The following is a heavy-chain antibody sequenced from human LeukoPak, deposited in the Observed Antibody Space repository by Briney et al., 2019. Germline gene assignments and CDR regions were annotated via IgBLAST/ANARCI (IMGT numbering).Heavy chain of an antibody. J-gene: IGHJ4*02. Sequence: PGGSLRLSCAASGFTFDDYAMHWVRQAPGKGLEWVSGINWNSGSMGYADSVKGRFTISRDNAKNSLYLQMNSLRADDTALYYCAKEKTRTGFDYWGQGTLVTVSS. D-gene: IGHD3-10*01. V-gene: IGHV3-9*01. CDR2: INWNSGSM. CDR3: AKEKTRTGFDY. CDR1: GFTFDDYA.